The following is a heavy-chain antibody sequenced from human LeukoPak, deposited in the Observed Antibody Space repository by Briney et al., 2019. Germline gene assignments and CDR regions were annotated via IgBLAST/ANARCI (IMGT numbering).Heavy chain of an antibody. V-gene: IGHV3-30*18. J-gene: IGHJ3*02. CDR1: GFTFSSYG. Sequence: KPGRSLRLSCAASGFTFSSYGMHWVRQAPGKGQEWVAVISYDGSNKYYADSVKGRFTISRDNSKNTLYLQMNSLRAEDTAVYYCAKGDYYDSSGYYHDAFDIWGQGTMVTVSS. D-gene: IGHD3-22*01. CDR2: ISYDGSNK. CDR3: AKGDYYDSSGYYHDAFDI.